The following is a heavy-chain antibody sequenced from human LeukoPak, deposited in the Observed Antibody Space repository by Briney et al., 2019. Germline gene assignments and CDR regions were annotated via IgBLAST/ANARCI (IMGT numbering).Heavy chain of an antibody. V-gene: IGHV4-34*01. CDR2: INHSVSI. J-gene: IGHJ3*02. Sequence: SETLSLTSAVHGDSLSGYYWCGIRHPPGKGLERSGEINHSVSINYNPYLKRRVTISVDTSKNQFSLKLSSVTAADTAVYYCARGGYYDISTPRSKDAFDIWGQGTMVTVSS. D-gene: IGHD3-9*01. CDR3: ARGGYYDISTPRSKDAFDI. CDR1: GDSLSGYY.